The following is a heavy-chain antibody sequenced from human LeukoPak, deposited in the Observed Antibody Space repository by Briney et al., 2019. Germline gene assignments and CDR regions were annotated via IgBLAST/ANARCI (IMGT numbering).Heavy chain of an antibody. J-gene: IGHJ4*02. CDR3: ARDRSGSYPYYFDY. CDR2: ISSRSAYI. V-gene: IGHV3-21*01. Sequence: GGSLRLSCAASGFTFSDYSMNWVRQAPGKGLEWVSSISSRSAYIHYTDSVKGRFTISRDNAENSLYLRMNNLRADDTAVYYCARDRSGSYPYYFDYWGQGTVVTVSS. CDR1: GFTFSDYS. D-gene: IGHD1-26*01.